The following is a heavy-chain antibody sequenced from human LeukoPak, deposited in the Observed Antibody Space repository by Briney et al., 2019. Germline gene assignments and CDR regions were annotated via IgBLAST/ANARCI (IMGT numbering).Heavy chain of an antibody. Sequence: SETLSLTCTVSGASINSHCWSWFRQPPGKGLEWIGCINYSGSTNYNASLKSRVTMSIATSQNQFALKLGSVTAADKAMYYCARIGIAVDGTYDYMDMWGQGTAVSVSS. CDR2: INYSGST. V-gene: IGHV4-59*08. CDR1: GASINSHC. CDR3: ARIGIAVDGTYDYMDM. D-gene: IGHD6-19*01. J-gene: IGHJ6*02.